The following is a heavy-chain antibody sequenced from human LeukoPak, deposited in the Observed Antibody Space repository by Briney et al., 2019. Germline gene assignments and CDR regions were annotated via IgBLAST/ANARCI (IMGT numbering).Heavy chain of an antibody. Sequence: ASVKVSCKASGYTFTSYDINWVRQATGQGLEWMGWMNPNSGNTGYAQKFQGRVTITRNTSISTAHMELSSLRSEDTAVYYCARELGYCGGDCYSAGYYSYGMDVWGQGTTVTVSS. CDR2: MNPNSGNT. CDR1: GYTFTSYD. J-gene: IGHJ6*02. CDR3: ARELGYCGGDCYSAGYYSYGMDV. D-gene: IGHD2-21*02. V-gene: IGHV1-8*01.